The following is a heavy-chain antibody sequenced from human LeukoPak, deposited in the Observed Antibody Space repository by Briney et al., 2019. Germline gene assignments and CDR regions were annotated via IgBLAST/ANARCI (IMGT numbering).Heavy chain of an antibody. D-gene: IGHD3-10*01. CDR2: FDPEDGET. Sequence: GASVKLSCKVSGYTLTELSMHWVRQAPGKGLEWMGGFDPEDGETIYAQKFQGRVTMTKDTSTDTAYMELSSLRSEDTAVYYCATAPPLYYYGSGSYRGFDIWGQGTMVTVSS. CDR1: GYTLTELS. CDR3: ATAPPLYYYGSGSYRGFDI. J-gene: IGHJ3*02. V-gene: IGHV1-24*01.